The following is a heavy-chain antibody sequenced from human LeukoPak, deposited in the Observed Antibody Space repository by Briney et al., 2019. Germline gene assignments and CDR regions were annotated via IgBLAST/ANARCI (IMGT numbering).Heavy chain of an antibody. CDR3: ARGGAGSGWYSYYYYYGMDV. Sequence: SETLSLTCTVSGGSISSYYWSWIRQPPGRGLEWIGYIYYSGSTNYNPSLKSRVTISVDTSKNQFSLKLSSVTAADTAVYYCARGGAGSGWYSYYYYYGMDVWGQGTTVTVSS. D-gene: IGHD6-19*01. CDR1: GGSISSYY. CDR2: IYYSGST. J-gene: IGHJ6*02. V-gene: IGHV4-59*01.